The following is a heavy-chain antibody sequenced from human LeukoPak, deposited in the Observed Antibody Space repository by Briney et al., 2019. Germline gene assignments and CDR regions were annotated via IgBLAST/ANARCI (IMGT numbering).Heavy chain of an antibody. J-gene: IGHJ6*02. D-gene: IGHD1-26*01. Sequence: GASVKVSCKASGYTFTSYGISWVRQATGQGLEWMGWMNPNSGNTGYAQKFQGRVTMTRNTSISTAYMELSSLRSEDTAVYYCARGRLIVGATTLNYYYGMDVWGQGTTVTVSS. CDR1: GYTFTSYG. CDR2: MNPNSGNT. V-gene: IGHV1-8*02. CDR3: ARGRLIVGATTLNYYYGMDV.